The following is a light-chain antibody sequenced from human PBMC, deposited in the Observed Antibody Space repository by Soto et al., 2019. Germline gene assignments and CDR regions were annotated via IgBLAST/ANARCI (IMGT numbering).Light chain of an antibody. J-gene: IGKJ5*01. V-gene: IGKV1-9*01. CDR3: QQFNSYPIT. CDR1: QGISSN. Sequence: DIQLTQSPSFLSASVGEGVPISCRASQGISSNLAWYQQKPGKAPKFMIYAASTLQSGVPSRFSGSGSGTEFTLTISSLQPEDVATYYCQQFNSYPITFGQGTRLEIK. CDR2: AAS.